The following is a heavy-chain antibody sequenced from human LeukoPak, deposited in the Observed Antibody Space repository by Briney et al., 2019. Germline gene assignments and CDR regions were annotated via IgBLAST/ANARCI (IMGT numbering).Heavy chain of an antibody. V-gene: IGHV3-30-3*01. CDR2: ISYDGSNK. CDR3: AREAEDEGGSFDY. Sequence: PGRSLRLSCAASGFTFSSYAMHWVRQAPGKGLERVAVISYDGSNKYYADSVKGRFTISRDNSKNTLYLQMNSLRAEDTAVYYCAREAEDEGGSFDYWGQGTLVTVSS. D-gene: IGHD3-16*01. CDR1: GFTFSSYA. J-gene: IGHJ4*02.